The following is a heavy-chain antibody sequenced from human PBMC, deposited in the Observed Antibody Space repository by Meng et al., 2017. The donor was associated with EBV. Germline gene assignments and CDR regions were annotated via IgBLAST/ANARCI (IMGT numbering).Heavy chain of an antibody. CDR3: ARGDYTNYPRWFDP. CDR2: IYYTGST. V-gene: IGHV4-61*01. J-gene: IGHJ5*02. CDR1: GGSVNNESYY. Sequence: QVQLQESGPGLVQPWGXXXXXCXVSGGSVNNESYYWGWIRQPPGKGLEYIGYIYYTGSTNYNSSLKSRVTISLDKSKNQFSLKLTSLTAADTAIYYCARGDYTNYPRWFDPWGQGTLVTVSS. D-gene: IGHD4-11*01.